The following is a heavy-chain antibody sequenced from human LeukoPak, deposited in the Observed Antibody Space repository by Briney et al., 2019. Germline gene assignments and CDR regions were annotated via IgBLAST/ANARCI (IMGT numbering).Heavy chain of an antibody. D-gene: IGHD3-10*01. J-gene: IGHJ6*03. CDR3: AREMQDKSLQWIGELKKYYYYYMDV. Sequence: ASVKVSCKASGYTFTSYYMHWVRQAPGEGLEWMGIINPTGGSTSYAQKFQGRVTMTRDTSISTAYMELSRLRSDDTAVYYCAREMQDKSLQWIGELKKYYYYYMDVWGKGTTVIVSS. V-gene: IGHV1-46*01. CDR2: INPTGGST. CDR1: GYTFTSYY.